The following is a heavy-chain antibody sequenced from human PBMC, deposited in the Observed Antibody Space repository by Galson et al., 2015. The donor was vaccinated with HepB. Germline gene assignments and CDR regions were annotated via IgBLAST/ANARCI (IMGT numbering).Heavy chain of an antibody. J-gene: IGHJ4*02. V-gene: IGHV3-73*01. CDR3: ARHASLGLSAELDY. D-gene: IGHD3-16*02. Sequence: SLRLSCAASGFTFSGSGMHWVCQASGKGLEWIGRIRSKSDSYATAYAASVKGRFTISRDDSKNTAYLQMNSLKTEDTAMYYCARHASLGLSAELDYWGQGTTVTVSS. CDR1: GFTFSGSG. CDR2: IRSKSDSYAT.